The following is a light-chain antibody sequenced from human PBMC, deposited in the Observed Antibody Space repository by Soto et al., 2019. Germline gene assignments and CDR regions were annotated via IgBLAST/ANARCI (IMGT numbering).Light chain of an antibody. J-gene: IGLJ2*01. V-gene: IGLV2-14*01. Sequence: QSALTQPASASGSPGQSVTISGTGTSSDIGAYTYVAWYQHHPGKAPKLMIYEVSNRPSGVPNRFSGSKSGNTASLTISGLQAEDEADYYCSSYTSSSTVIFGGGTKLTVL. CDR2: EVS. CDR1: SSDIGAYTY. CDR3: SSYTSSSTVI.